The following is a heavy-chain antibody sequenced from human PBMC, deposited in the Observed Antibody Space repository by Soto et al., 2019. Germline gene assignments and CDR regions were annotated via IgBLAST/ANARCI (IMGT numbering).Heavy chain of an antibody. J-gene: IGHJ6*02. V-gene: IGHV4-34*01. CDR3: ARGTPNYYGSGSYYKRGYYYGMDV. CDR1: GGSFSGYY. CDR2: INHSGST. Sequence: KPSETLSLTCAVYGGSFSGYYWSWIRQPPGKGLEWIGEINHSGSTNYNPSLKSRVTISVDTSKNQFSLKLSSVTAADTAVYYCARGTPNYYGSGSYYKRGYYYGMDVWGQGTTVT. D-gene: IGHD3-10*01.